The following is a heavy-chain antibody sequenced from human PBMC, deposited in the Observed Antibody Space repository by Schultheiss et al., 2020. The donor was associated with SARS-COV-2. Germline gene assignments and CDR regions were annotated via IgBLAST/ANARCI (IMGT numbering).Heavy chain of an antibody. CDR2: IYYSGST. CDR3: ARGSRTVVVVAATDFDY. Sequence: SETLSLTCAVYGGSFSGYYWSWIRQPPGKGLEWIGSIYYSGSTYYNPSLKSRVTISVDKSKNQFSLKLSSVTAADTAVYYCARGSRTVVVVAATDFDYWGQGTLVTVSS. D-gene: IGHD2-15*01. J-gene: IGHJ4*02. CDR1: GGSFSGYY. V-gene: IGHV4-34*01.